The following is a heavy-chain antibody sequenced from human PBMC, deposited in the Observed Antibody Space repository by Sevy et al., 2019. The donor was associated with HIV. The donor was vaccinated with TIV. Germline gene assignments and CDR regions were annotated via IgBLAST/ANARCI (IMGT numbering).Heavy chain of an antibody. Sequence: SETLSLTCDVSGFSISNNFYWGWIRQPPGKGLEWIGSIYHSGTTYYSPSLNSRVTISVDMSNNQLALRLTSVTAADTAVYYCARARRPETNYFCMDVWGKGTTVTVSS. CDR2: IYHSGTT. V-gene: IGHV4-38-2*01. CDR3: ARARRPETNYFCMDV. CDR1: GFSISNNFY. D-gene: IGHD3-3*01. J-gene: IGHJ6*03.